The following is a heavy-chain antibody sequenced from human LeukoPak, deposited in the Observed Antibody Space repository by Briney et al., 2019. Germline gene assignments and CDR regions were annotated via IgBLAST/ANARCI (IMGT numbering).Heavy chain of an antibody. J-gene: IGHJ4*02. D-gene: IGHD3-22*01. Sequence: GGSLRLSCAASGFTFSSYAMSWVRQAPGKGLEWVSAICGSGGSTYYADSVKGRFTISRDNSKNTLYLQMNSLRAEDTAVYYCAKYNYYDSSGYNWGQGTLVTVST. CDR2: ICGSGGST. V-gene: IGHV3-23*01. CDR1: GFTFSSYA. CDR3: AKYNYYDSSGYN.